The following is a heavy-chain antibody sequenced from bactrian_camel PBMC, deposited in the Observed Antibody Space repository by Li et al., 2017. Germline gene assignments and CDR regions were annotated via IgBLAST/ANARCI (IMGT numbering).Heavy chain of an antibody. V-gene: IGHV3S53*01. D-gene: IGHD7*01. CDR1: GNTHNTYC. J-gene: IGHJ4*01. Sequence: HVQLVESGGGLVQSGGSLRLSCAVSGNTHNTYCLGWFRQTPGEEREEVAVIDDYGGTRTGDSVKGRFTVSRDNGKNTLYLQMNDLKPEDTAIYYCVAPMPDDFCSAPWSRTRAIFNIRGQGTQVTVS. CDR3: VAPMPDDFCSAPWSRTRAIFNI. CDR2: IDDYGGT.